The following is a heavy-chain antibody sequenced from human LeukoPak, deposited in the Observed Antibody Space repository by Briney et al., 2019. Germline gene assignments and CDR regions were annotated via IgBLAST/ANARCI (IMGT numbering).Heavy chain of an antibody. CDR1: GFTFSSYW. Sequence: GGSLRLSCAASGFTFSSYWMSWVRQAPGKGLEWVANIKQDGSEKYYVDSVKGRFTISRDNAKNSLYLQMNSLRAEDTAVYYCARDSSDFDWLPLDYWGQGTLVTVSS. CDR3: ARDSSDFDWLPLDY. J-gene: IGHJ4*02. CDR2: IKQDGSEK. V-gene: IGHV3-7*01. D-gene: IGHD3-9*01.